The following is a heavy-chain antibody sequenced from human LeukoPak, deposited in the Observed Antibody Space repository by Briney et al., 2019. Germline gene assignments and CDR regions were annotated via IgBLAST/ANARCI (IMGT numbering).Heavy chain of an antibody. D-gene: IGHD3-9*01. CDR2: IYYSGST. J-gene: IGHJ4*02. V-gene: IGHV4-59*01. CDR1: GGSISSYY. Sequence: SETLSLTCTVSGGSISSYYWSWIRQPPGKGLEWIGYIYYSGSTNYNPSLKSRVTISVDTSKNQFSLKLSPVTAADTAVYYCARGRPQPYRYFDWLLEPPDYWGQGTLVTVSS. CDR3: ARGRPQPYRYFDWLLEPPDY.